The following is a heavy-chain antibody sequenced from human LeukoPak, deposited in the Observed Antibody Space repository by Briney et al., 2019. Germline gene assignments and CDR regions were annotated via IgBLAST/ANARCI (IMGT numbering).Heavy chain of an antibody. CDR1: AFTLSDYY. CDR3: ARVQLERLDY. CDR2: IGGSSSYT. D-gene: IGHD1-1*01. Sequence: GGSLRLSCAASAFTLSDYYMSWVRQAPGKGLEWVSYIGGSSSYTNYADSVEGRFTISRDNAKNSLFLQMNSLRVEVTAVYYCARVQLERLDYWGQGTLVTVSS. V-gene: IGHV3-11*05. J-gene: IGHJ4*02.